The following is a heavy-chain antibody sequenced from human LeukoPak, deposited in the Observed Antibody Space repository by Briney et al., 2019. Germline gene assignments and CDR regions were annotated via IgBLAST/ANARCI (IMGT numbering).Heavy chain of an antibody. J-gene: IGHJ4*02. CDR3: AKDMDGYKLFDY. Sequence: GGSLRLSCAASGFTFSSYAMSWVRQAPGKGLEWVSAISGSGGSTYYADSVKGLFTISRDNSKNTLYLQMNSLRAEDTAVYYCAKDMDGYKLFDYWGQGTLVTVSS. D-gene: IGHD5-24*01. V-gene: IGHV3-23*01. CDR2: ISGSGGST. CDR1: GFTFSSYA.